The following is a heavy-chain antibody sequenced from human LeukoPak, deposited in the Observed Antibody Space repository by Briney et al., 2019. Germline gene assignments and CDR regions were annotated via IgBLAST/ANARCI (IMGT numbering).Heavy chain of an antibody. V-gene: IGHV3-66*02. D-gene: IGHD6-19*01. CDR3: ANPLSMAVAGTHY. Sequence: PVGSLRLSCAASGFTVSSNYMSWVRQAPGKGLEWVSVIYSGGSTYYADSVKGRFTISRDNSKNTLYLQMNSLRAEDTAVYYCANPLSMAVAGTHYWGQGTLVTVSS. CDR2: IYSGGST. CDR1: GFTVSSNY. J-gene: IGHJ4*02.